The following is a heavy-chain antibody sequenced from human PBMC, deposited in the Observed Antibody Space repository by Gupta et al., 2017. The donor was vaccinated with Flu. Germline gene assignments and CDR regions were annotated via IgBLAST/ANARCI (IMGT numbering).Heavy chain of an antibody. CDR3: AHRLITMGRGVDLAFDP. J-gene: IGHJ5*02. CDR1: GFSLSTSGVG. Sequence: QITLKESGPTLVKPTQTLTLTCTFSGFSLSTSGVGVGWIRQPPGKALEWLALIYWDDDKRYSPSLKSRLTITKDTSKNQVVLTMTNMDPVDTATYYCAHRLITMGRGVDLAFDPWGHGSLVTDYS. CDR2: IYWDDDK. V-gene: IGHV2-5*02. D-gene: IGHD3-10*01.